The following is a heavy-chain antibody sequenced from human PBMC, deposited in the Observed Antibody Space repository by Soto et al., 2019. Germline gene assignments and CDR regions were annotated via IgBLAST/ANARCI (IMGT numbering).Heavy chain of an antibody. CDR2: ISPDGGST. V-gene: IGHV1-46*01. CDR1: GYDFTDHY. CDR3: ARAPRGGVIIVITSAQIDY. D-gene: IGHD3-10*01. Sequence: APVKVSCKASGYDFTDHYIHWVRQAPGQGLEWMGIISPDGGSTRYSQQFQARITMTRDTSTSTVYMELSSLRSEDTAVYYCARAPRGGVIIVITSAQIDYWGQGTLVTVSS. J-gene: IGHJ4*02.